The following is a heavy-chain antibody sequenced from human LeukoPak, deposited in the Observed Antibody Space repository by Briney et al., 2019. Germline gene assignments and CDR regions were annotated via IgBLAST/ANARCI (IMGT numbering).Heavy chain of an antibody. D-gene: IGHD6-19*01. V-gene: IGHV4-61*01. J-gene: IGHJ4*02. CDR1: GGSVSSGSYY. CDR3: ARGVAVAGNLDY. Sequence: SQTLSLTCTVSGGSVSSGSYYWGWVRQPPGKGLEWIGYIYYSGSTNYNPSLKSRVTISVDTSKNQFSLKLSSVTAADTAVYYCARGVAVAGNLDYWGQGTLVTVSS. CDR2: IYYSGST.